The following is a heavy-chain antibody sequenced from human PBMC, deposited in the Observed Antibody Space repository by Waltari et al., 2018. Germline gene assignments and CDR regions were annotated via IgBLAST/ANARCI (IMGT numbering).Heavy chain of an antibody. CDR1: GGSISSHY. CDR2: IYYSGST. J-gene: IGHJ4*02. CDR3: ARGGVAAANFDY. D-gene: IGHD6-13*01. V-gene: IGHV4-59*11. Sequence: QVQLQESGPGLVKPSETLSLTCTVSGGSISSHYWSWIRQPPGKGLEWIGYIYYSGSTNYNPSLKSRGTISVDTSKNQFSLKLSSVTAADTAVYYCARGGVAAANFDYWGQGTLVTVSS.